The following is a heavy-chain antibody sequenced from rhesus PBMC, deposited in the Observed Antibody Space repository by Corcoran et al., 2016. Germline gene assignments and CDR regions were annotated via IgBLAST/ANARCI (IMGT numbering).Heavy chain of an antibody. CDR2: IDPSDSDT. D-gene: IGHD3-3*01. Sequence: EVQLVQSGAEVKRPGESLKISCKTSGYSFTSYWISWVRQMPGKGLEWMGAIDPSDSDTSYHPPLQGQVTISADKSISTAYLQWSRLKASDTATYYCAKGKYLDWLSLKSYGLDSWGQGVVVTVSS. CDR3: AKGKYLDWLSLKSYGLDS. CDR1: GYSFTSYW. J-gene: IGHJ6*01. V-gene: IGHV5-20*01.